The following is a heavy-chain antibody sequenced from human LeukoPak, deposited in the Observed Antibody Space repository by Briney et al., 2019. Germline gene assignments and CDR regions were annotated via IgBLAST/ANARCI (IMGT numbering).Heavy chain of an antibody. D-gene: IGHD5-24*01. CDR1: GYNFNNYW. CDR3: ARLRDGNYYYGMDV. CDR2: IYPGDSDT. J-gene: IGHJ6*02. Sequence: GESLKISCKGSGYNFNNYWIAWVRQMPGKGLEWMGIIYPGDSDTRYRPSFQGQVTISADKSISIAYLQWRSLKASDNAMYYCARLRDGNYYYGMDVWGQGTTVTVSS. V-gene: IGHV5-51*01.